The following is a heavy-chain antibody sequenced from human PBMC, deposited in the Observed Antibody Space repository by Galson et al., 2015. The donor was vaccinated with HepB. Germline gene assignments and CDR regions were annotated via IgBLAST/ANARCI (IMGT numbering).Heavy chain of an antibody. D-gene: IGHD6-13*01. CDR3: TRPGYGSSWFLDYSHGMDI. J-gene: IGHJ6*02. V-gene: IGHV3-73*01. CDR1: GFTFSGSG. CDR2: IRNRANNYAT. Sequence: SLRLSCAASGFTFSGSGIHWVRLASGKGLEWVGRIRNRANNYATAYAASVRGRFTVSSDDSKNTAYLQMNSLKTEDTAAYYCTRPGYGSSWFLDYSHGMDIWGQGTTVIAS.